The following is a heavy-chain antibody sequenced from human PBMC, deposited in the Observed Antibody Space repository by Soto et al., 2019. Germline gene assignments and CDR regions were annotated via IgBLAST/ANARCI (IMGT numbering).Heavy chain of an antibody. D-gene: IGHD3-16*01. CDR3: ARDWFGVDY. CDR2: INAYNGNT. V-gene: IGHV1-18*01. Sequence: QVQLVQSGDEVKKPGASVKDSCKASDYTFTSYGISWMRQAPGHGLEWMGWINAYNGNTNYAQKPQGRVTMTTDTSTSTAYMELRSLRSDDTAVYYCARDWFGVDYWGQGTLVTVSS. CDR1: DYTFTSYG. J-gene: IGHJ4*02.